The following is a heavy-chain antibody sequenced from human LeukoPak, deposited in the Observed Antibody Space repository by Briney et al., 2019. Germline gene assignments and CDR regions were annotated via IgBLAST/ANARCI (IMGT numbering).Heavy chain of an antibody. J-gene: IGHJ4*02. D-gene: IGHD2-15*01. CDR3: AREGVVGAYGHFDY. CDR2: INHSGST. Sequence: SETLSLTCAVYGGXFSGYYWSWIRQPPGKGLEWIGEINHSGSTNYNPSLKSRVTLSVDTSKNQFSLKLSSVTAADTAVYYCAREGVVGAYGHFDYWGQGTLVTVSS. CDR1: GGXFSGYY. V-gene: IGHV4-34*01.